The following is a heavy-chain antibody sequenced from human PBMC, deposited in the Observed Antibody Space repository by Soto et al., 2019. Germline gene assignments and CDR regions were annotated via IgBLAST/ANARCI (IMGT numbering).Heavy chain of an antibody. D-gene: IGHD6-19*01. CDR2: ISSNGGST. Sequence: GGSLRLSCSASGFTFSSYAMHWVRQAPGKGLEYVSAISSNGGSTYYADSVKGRFTISRDNSKNTLYLQMSSLRAEDTAVYYCVKETGYSSVWYDYWGQGTLVTVSS. V-gene: IGHV3-64D*09. J-gene: IGHJ4*02. CDR3: VKETGYSSVWYDY. CDR1: GFTFSSYA.